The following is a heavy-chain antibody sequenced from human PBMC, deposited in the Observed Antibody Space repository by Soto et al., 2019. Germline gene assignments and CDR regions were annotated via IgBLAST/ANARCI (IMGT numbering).Heavy chain of an antibody. CDR2: ISGSGGST. Sequence: VGSLRLSCAASGFTFSSYAMSWVRQAPGKGLEWVSAISGSGGSTYYADSVKGRFTISRDNSKNTLYLQMNSLRAEDTAVYYCAKRSYCSSTSCYAAFDYWGQGTLVTVSS. CDR3: AKRSYCSSTSCYAAFDY. CDR1: GFTFSSYA. J-gene: IGHJ4*02. V-gene: IGHV3-23*01. D-gene: IGHD2-2*01.